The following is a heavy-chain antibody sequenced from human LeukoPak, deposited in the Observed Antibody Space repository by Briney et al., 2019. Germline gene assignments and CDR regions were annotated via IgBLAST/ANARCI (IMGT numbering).Heavy chain of an antibody. J-gene: IGHJ5*02. CDR1: GYSISSGYY. D-gene: IGHD3-3*01. CDR2: IYHSEST. Sequence: SETLSLTCTVSGYSISSGYYWGWIRQPPGKGLEWIGSIYHSESTYYNPSLKSRVTISVDTSKNQFSLKLSSVTAADTAVYYCARRGETYYDFWSGYYFYNWFDPWGQGTLVTVSS. V-gene: IGHV4-38-2*02. CDR3: ARRGETYYDFWSGYYFYNWFDP.